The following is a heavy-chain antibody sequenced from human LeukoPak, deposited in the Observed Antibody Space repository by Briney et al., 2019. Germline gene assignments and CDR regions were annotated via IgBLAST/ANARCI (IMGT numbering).Heavy chain of an antibody. V-gene: IGHV3-30-3*01. CDR2: ISYDGSNK. D-gene: IGHD3-3*01. Sequence: PGGSLRLSCAASGFTFSSYAMHWVRQAPGKGLEWVAVISYDGSNKYYADSVKGRFTISRDNSKNTLYLQMNSLRPEDTAVYYCSKDRGVFGVAYSLDYWGQGTLVTVSS. CDR3: SKDRGVFGVAYSLDY. CDR1: GFTFSSYA. J-gene: IGHJ4*02.